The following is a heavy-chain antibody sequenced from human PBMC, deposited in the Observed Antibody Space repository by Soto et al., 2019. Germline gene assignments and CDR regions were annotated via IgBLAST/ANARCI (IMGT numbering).Heavy chain of an antibody. D-gene: IGHD3-22*01. CDR1: GYTFTSYG. V-gene: IGHV1-18*04. CDR3: AGQWYYDSSGYARYYGMDV. J-gene: IGHJ6*02. CDR2: ISAYNGNT. Sequence: ASVKVSCKASGYTFTSYGISWVRQAPGQGLEWMGWISAYNGNTNYAQKLQGRVTMTTDTSTSTAYMELRSLRSDDTAVYYCAGQWYYDSSGYARYYGMDVWGQGTTVTVSS.